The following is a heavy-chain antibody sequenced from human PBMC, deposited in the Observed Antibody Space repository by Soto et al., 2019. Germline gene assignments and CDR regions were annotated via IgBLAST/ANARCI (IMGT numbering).Heavy chain of an antibody. V-gene: IGHV1-69*08. J-gene: IGHJ4*02. CDR3: AGDHILTGYRVDY. D-gene: IGHD3-9*01. Sequence: QVQLVQSGAEVKKPGSSVKVSCETSRDTFNRYTISWVRQAPGQGLEWMGRIIPDLGITSYAQKVQGRVTITADKSTNIVYMELRSLRSEDTAVYYCAGDHILTGYRVDYWGKGSLVTVSS. CDR2: IIPDLGIT. CDR1: RDTFNRYT.